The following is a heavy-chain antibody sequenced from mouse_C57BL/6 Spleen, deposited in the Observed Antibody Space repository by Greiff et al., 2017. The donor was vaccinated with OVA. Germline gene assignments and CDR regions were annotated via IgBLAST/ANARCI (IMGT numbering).Heavy chain of an antibody. CDR2: ISSGSSTI. V-gene: IGHV5-17*01. CDR3: ARGSNGDY. J-gene: IGHJ2*01. D-gene: IGHD1-1*01. Sequence: EVKLMESGGGLVKPGGSLKLSCAASGFTFSDYGMHWVRQAPEKGLEWVAYISSGSSTIYYADTVKGRFTISRDNAKNTLFLQMASLRSEDTAMYYCARGSNGDYWGQGTTLTVSS. CDR1: GFTFSDYG.